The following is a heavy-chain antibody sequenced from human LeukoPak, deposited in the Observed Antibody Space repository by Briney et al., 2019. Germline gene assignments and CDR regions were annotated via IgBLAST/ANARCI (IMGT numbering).Heavy chain of an antibody. CDR1: GFTFSSYG. Sequence: GGSLRLSCAVSGFTFSSYGMHWVRQAPGKGLEWVAVIWYDGSNKYYADSVKGRFTISRDNSKNTLYLQMNSLRAEDTAVYYCARDRYTPYYFDYWGQGTLVTVSS. CDR2: IWYDGSNK. CDR3: ARDRYTPYYFDY. D-gene: IGHD3-16*02. V-gene: IGHV3-33*01. J-gene: IGHJ4*02.